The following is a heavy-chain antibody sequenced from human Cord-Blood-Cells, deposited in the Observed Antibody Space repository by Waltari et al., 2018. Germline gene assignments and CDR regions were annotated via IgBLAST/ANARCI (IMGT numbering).Heavy chain of an antibody. Sequence: QVQLVESGGGVVQPGRSLRLSCAASGFPFSSYAMHWVRQAPGKGLEWVAVISYDGSNKYYADSVKGRFTISRDNSKNTLYLQMNSLRAEDTAVYYCARDGVVDYFDYWGQGTLVTVSS. J-gene: IGHJ4*02. D-gene: IGHD3-16*01. V-gene: IGHV3-30-3*01. CDR1: GFPFSSYA. CDR3: ARDGVVDYFDY. CDR2: ISYDGSNK.